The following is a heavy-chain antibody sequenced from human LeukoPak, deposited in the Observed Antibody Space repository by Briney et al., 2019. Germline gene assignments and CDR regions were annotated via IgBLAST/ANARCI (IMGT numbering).Heavy chain of an antibody. V-gene: IGHV4-39*01. CDR3: ASPSYCSSTSCYTGLFEY. D-gene: IGHD2-2*02. CDR1: GGSISSSSYY. CDR2: IYYSGST. J-gene: IGHJ4*02. Sequence: SETLSLTCTVSGGSISSSSYYWGWIRQPPGKGLEWIGSIYYSGSTYYNPSLKSRVTISVDTSKNQFSLKLSSVTAADTAVYYCASPSYCSSTSCYTGLFEYWGQGTLVTVSS.